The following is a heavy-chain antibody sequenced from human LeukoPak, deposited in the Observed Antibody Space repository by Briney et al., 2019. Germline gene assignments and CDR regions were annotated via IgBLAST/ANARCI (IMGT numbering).Heavy chain of an antibody. Sequence: ASVKVSCKASGYTFTSYGISWVRQAPGQGLEWMGWISAYNGNTNYAQKLQGRVTMTTDTSTSTAYMELRSLRSDDTAVYYCARYLAQYCSSTSCYGFGLDYWGQGTLVTVSS. D-gene: IGHD2-2*01. V-gene: IGHV1-18*01. CDR3: ARYLAQYCSSTSCYGFGLDY. CDR2: ISAYNGNT. J-gene: IGHJ4*02. CDR1: GYTFTSYG.